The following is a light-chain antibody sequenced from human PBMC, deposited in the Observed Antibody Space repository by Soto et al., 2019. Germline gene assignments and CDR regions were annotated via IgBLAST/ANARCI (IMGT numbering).Light chain of an antibody. Sequence: DIQMTQSPSSLSASVGDRVTITCRASQGIGNALGWYQQKPGKAPKRLIYAAVSLQSGAPSRFSGSGSGTQFPLTITHLPPEDFATYFCLQHNAYPITFGQGTRLEIK. CDR2: AAV. V-gene: IGKV1-17*02. CDR1: QGIGNA. CDR3: LQHNAYPIT. J-gene: IGKJ5*01.